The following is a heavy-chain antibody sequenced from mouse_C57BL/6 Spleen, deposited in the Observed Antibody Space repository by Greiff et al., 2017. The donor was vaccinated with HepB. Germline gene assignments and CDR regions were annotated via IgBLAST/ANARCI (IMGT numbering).Heavy chain of an antibody. CDR1: GFTFSDYY. V-gene: IGHV5-12*01. D-gene: IGHD2-4*01. CDR2: ISNGGGST. J-gene: IGHJ3*01. CDR3: ARLYDYDGRSWFAY. Sequence: EVKLVESGGGLVQPGGSLKLSCAASGFTFSDYYMYWVRQTPEKRLEWVAYISNGGGSTYYPDTVKGRFTISRDNAKNTLYLQMSRLKSEDTAMYYCARLYDYDGRSWFAYWGQGTLVTVSA.